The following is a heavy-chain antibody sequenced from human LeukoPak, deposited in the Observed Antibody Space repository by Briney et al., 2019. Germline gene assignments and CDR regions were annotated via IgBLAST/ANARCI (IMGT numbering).Heavy chain of an antibody. CDR3: ATDGVVVPQGGLDY. V-gene: IGHV1-24*01. CDR1: GYTLTELS. D-gene: IGHD2-21*01. Sequence: ASVKVSCKVSGYTLTELSMHWVRQAPGKGLEWMGGFDPEDGETIYAQKFQGRVTMTEDTSTDTAYMELSSLRSEDTAGYYCATDGVVVPQGGLDYWGQGTLVTVSS. CDR2: FDPEDGET. J-gene: IGHJ4*02.